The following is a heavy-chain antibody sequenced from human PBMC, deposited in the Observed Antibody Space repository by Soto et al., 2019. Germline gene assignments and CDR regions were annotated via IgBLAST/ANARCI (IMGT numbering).Heavy chain of an antibody. V-gene: IGHV4-34*01. CDR3: ARVERGTATTVVDAFDI. J-gene: IGHJ3*02. Sequence: QVQLQQWGAGLLKPSETLSLTCAVYGGSVSSGRYYWSWIRQPPGMGLEWIGETSHSGGNHFNPSLKSRVTISVDTSKNQFSLKMGSVTAADTALYYCARVERGTATTVVDAFDIWGPGTMVTVSS. CDR2: TSHSGGN. D-gene: IGHD1-1*01. CDR1: GGSVSSGRYY.